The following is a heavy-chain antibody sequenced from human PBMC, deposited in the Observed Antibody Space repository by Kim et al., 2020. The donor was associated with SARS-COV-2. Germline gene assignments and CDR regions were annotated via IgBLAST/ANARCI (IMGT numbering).Heavy chain of an antibody. CDR3: ARDRDAIVVVTATLDY. Sequence: SVKGRFTISRDNSKNTRYLQMNSLRAEDTAVYYCARDRDAIVVVTATLDYWGQGTLVTVSS. D-gene: IGHD2-21*02. J-gene: IGHJ4*02. V-gene: IGHV3-30*07.